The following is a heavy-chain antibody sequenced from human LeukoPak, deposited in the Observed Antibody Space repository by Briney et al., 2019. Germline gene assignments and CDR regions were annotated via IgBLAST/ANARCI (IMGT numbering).Heavy chain of an antibody. D-gene: IGHD3-10*01. V-gene: IGHV3-23*01. Sequence: GGSLRLSCAASGFTFSSYGMHWVRQAPGKGLEWVSVISNSGGSTFYADSVKGRFTISRDNSKNTLYLQMNSLRAEDTAVYYCAKRASGSGTSLYYFDYWGQGTLVTVSS. CDR3: AKRASGSGTSLYYFDY. CDR1: GFTFSSYG. CDR2: ISNSGGST. J-gene: IGHJ4*02.